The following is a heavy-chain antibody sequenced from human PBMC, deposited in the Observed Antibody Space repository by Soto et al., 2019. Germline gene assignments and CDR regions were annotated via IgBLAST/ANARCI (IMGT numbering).Heavy chain of an antibody. CDR3: AIGRHVAGDDNWFDP. D-gene: IGHD6-19*01. Sequence: TSETLSLTCTVSGGSISSGGYYWSWIRQHPGKGLEWIGYIYYSGSTYYNPSLKSRVTISVDTSKNQFSLKLSSVTAADTAVYYCAIGRHVAGDDNWFDPWGQGTLVTVSS. V-gene: IGHV4-31*03. CDR1: GGSISSGGYY. CDR2: IYYSGST. J-gene: IGHJ5*02.